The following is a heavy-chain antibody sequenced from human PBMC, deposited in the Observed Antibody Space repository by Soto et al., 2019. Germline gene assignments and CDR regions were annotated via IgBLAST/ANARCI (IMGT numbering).Heavy chain of an antibody. CDR1: GFSFSNSW. D-gene: IGHD3-3*01. CDR3: TTVKRFFYYMDV. Sequence: GGALRLSRGASGFSFSNSWMSWVRQAPGKGLEWVGRIKSKTDGGTTDYAAPVKGRFTISRDDSKNTLYLQMNSLKTEDTAVYYCTTVKRFFYYMDVWGKGTTVTVSS. J-gene: IGHJ6*03. V-gene: IGHV3-15*01. CDR2: IKSKTDGGTT.